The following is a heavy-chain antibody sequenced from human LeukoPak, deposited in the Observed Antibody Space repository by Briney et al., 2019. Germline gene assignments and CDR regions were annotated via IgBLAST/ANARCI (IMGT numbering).Heavy chain of an antibody. CDR3: ALSDSSGFYLSVRFDF. D-gene: IGHD3-22*01. CDR1: GFSFSRFA. CDR2: MTGSGDNT. V-gene: IGHV3-23*01. Sequence: GGSLRLSCRASGFSFSRFAMSWVRQAPGKGLEWLSVMTGSGDNTYYADSVKGRFTVSRDNSKNTLYLHMNSLRAEDTAVYYCALSDSSGFYLSVRFDFWGQGTLVTVSS. J-gene: IGHJ4*02.